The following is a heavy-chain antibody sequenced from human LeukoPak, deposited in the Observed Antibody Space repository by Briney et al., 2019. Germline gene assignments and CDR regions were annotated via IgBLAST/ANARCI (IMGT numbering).Heavy chain of an antibody. Sequence: PSETLSLTCAVYGGSFSGYYWSWIRQPPGKGLEWIGEINHSGSTNYNPSLKSRVTISVDMSKNQFSLKLSSVTAADTAVYYCARGTSVDTAIPLDYWGQGTLVTVSS. CDR2: INHSGST. V-gene: IGHV4-34*01. J-gene: IGHJ4*02. CDR1: GGSFSGYY. CDR3: ARGTSVDTAIPLDY. D-gene: IGHD5-18*01.